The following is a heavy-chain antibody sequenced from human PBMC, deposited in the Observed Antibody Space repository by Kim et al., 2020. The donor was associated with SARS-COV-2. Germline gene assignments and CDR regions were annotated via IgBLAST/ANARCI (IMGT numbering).Heavy chain of an antibody. D-gene: IGHD4-17*01. J-gene: IGHJ4*02. CDR3: ARVGSTVKFFDF. V-gene: IGHV4-4*02. Sequence: NSNPALKSGVSIFVDKSKNQFSLKMWSVTAADTAVYYCARVGSTVKFFDFWGRGTLVTVAS.